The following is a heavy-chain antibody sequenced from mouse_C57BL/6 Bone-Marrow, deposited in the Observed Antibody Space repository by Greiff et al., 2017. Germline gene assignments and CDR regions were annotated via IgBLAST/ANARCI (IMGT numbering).Heavy chain of an antibody. CDR3: AREGLRRDWYFDV. CDR2: IDPSDSYT. CDR1: GYTFTSYW. Sequence: QVQLQQPGAELVMPGASVKLSCKASGYTFTSYWMHWVKQRPGQGLEWIGEIDPSDSYTNSNQKFKGKSTLTVDKSSSTAYMQLSSLTSEDSAVYYCAREGLRRDWYFDVWGTGTTVTVSS. J-gene: IGHJ1*03. D-gene: IGHD2-4*01. V-gene: IGHV1-69*01.